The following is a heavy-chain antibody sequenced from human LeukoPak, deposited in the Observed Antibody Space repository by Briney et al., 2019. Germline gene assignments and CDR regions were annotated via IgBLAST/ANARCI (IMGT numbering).Heavy chain of an antibody. J-gene: IGHJ5*02. V-gene: IGHV3-30*04. D-gene: IGHD3-22*01. Sequence: GGSLRLSCAASGFTFSIYAMHWVRQAPGKGLEWVAVISYDGNNKYYADSVKGRFTISRDNSKNTLYLQMNSLRAEDTAVYYCAKDPYYYDSSGYYHPWFDPWGQGTLVTVSS. CDR3: AKDPYYYDSSGYYHPWFDP. CDR1: GFTFSIYA. CDR2: ISYDGNNK.